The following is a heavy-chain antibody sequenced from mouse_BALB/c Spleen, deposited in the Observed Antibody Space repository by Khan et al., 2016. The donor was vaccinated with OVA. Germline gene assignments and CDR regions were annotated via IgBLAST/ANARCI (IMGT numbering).Heavy chain of an antibody. V-gene: IGHV5-6-3*01. CDR2: IDSYGGST. Sequence: VQLKESGGGIVQPGGSLKRSCAASGFTISSYGMSSVRQTPEKRLELVATIDSYGGSTDYPDSVKSRFTISGDNAKNALYLQMRSLKSEDTAMFYCARIAIWGQGTTLTVSS. CDR1: GFTISSYG. D-gene: IGHD2-12*01. J-gene: IGHJ2*01. CDR3: ARIAI.